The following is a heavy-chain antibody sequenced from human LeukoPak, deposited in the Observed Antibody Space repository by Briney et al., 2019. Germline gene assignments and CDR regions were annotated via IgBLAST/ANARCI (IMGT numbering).Heavy chain of an antibody. CDR1: GFTFSSYA. J-gene: IGHJ4*02. CDR2: ISNGGGST. V-gene: IGHV3-23*01. Sequence: PGGSQRLSCAASGFTFSSYAMSWVRQAPGKGLEWVSTISNGGGSTYYADSVKGRFTISRDNSKNTLYVQMNSLRADDTAVYYCAKAQRSSGSLNYFDYWGQGTLVTVSS. D-gene: IGHD6-19*01. CDR3: AKAQRSSGSLNYFDY.